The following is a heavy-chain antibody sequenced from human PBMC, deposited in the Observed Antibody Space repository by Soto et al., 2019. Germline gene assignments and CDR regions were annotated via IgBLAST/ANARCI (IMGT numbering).Heavy chain of an antibody. CDR2: INHSGST. Sequence: SETLSLTCAVYGGSFSGYYWSWIRQPPGKGLEWIGEINHSGSTNYNPSLKSRVTISVDTSKNQFSLKLSSVTAADTAVYYCARGGSYDYVWGSYRLTPFDYWGQGTLVTVSS. CDR3: ARGGSYDYVWGSYRLTPFDY. CDR1: GGSFSGYY. V-gene: IGHV4-34*01. D-gene: IGHD3-16*02. J-gene: IGHJ4*02.